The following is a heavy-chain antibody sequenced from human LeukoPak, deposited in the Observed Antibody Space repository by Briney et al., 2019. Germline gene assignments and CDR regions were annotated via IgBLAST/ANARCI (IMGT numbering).Heavy chain of an antibody. V-gene: IGHV4-4*02. J-gene: IGHJ4*02. CDR3: ARGPLGGGYTYFDY. CDR2: IYHSGST. D-gene: IGHD5-12*01. CDR1: GGSISSSNW. Sequence: SETLSLTCAVSGGSISSSNWWSWVRQPPGKGLEWIGEIYHSGSTNYNPSLKSRVTMSVDTSKNQFSLKLSSVTAADTAVYYCARGPLGGGYTYFDYWGQGTLVTVSS.